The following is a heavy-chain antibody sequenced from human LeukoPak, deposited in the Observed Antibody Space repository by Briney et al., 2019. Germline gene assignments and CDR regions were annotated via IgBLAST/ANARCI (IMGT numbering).Heavy chain of an antibody. D-gene: IGHD3-22*01. J-gene: IGHJ5*02. Sequence: GGSLRLSCAASGFTFSNYWMSWVRPAPGKGLEWVANIKQDGSEKYYVDSVKGRFTISRDNAENSLYLQMNSLRAEDTAVYYCARDELLHRTWFDPWGQGTLVTVSS. CDR3: ARDELLHRTWFDP. V-gene: IGHV3-7*01. CDR2: IKQDGSEK. CDR1: GFTFSNYW.